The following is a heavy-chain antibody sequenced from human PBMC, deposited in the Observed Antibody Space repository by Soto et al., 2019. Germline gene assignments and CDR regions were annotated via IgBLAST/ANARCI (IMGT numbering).Heavy chain of an antibody. CDR3: ARVSVAAAGTPVDY. J-gene: IGHJ4*02. D-gene: IGHD6-13*01. V-gene: IGHV5-10-1*01. CDR2: IDPSDSYT. CDR1: WYSFNSYW. Sequence: GGSLKISCKGSWYSFNSYWGSRGRQMPGKGLEWMGRIDPSDSYTNYSPSFQGHVTLSADKSISTAFLQWSSLKASDTAMYYCARVSVAAAGTPVDYWGQGTLVTVSS.